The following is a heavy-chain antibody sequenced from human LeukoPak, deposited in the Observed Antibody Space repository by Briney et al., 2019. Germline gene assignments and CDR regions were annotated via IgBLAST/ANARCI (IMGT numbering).Heavy chain of an antibody. D-gene: IGHD2-15*01. CDR1: GFTFSSYA. Sequence: GGSLRLSCAASGFTFSSYAMSWVRQAPGKGLEWVSAISGSGGSTYYADSVKGRFTNSRDNSKNTLYLQMNNLRAEDTAVYYCAPKVVGSAPFDYWGQGTLVAVSS. V-gene: IGHV3-23*01. CDR3: APKVVGSAPFDY. J-gene: IGHJ4*02. CDR2: ISGSGGST.